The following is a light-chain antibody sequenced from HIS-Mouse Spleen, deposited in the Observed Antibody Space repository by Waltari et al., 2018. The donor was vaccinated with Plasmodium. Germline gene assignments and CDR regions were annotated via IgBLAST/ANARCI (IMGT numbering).Light chain of an antibody. CDR1: SLRSDY. CDR2: GNN. Sequence: SSELTQDPAVSVALGQTVRITCQGDSLRSDYASWYQQQPGQAPVLVFYGNNNRPSGIQDRFSGSSSGNTASWTITGAQAEDGADYYCNSRDSSGNHLVFGGGTKLTVL. CDR3: NSRDSSGNHLV. V-gene: IGLV3-19*01. J-gene: IGLJ2*01.